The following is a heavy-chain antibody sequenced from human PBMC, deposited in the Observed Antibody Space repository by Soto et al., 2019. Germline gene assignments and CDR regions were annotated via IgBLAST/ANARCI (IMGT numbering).Heavy chain of an antibody. D-gene: IGHD4-4*01. CDR1: GYTFTGYY. Sequence: QVQLVQSGAEVKKPGASVKVSCKASGYTFTGYYMHWVRQAPGQGLEWMGWINPNSGGTNYAQKFQGWVTMTRDTSISTAYMELNRLRSDDTAVYYCATHYSNPYYYYGMDVWGQGTTVTVSS. CDR2: INPNSGGT. V-gene: IGHV1-2*04. CDR3: ATHYSNPYYYYGMDV. J-gene: IGHJ6*02.